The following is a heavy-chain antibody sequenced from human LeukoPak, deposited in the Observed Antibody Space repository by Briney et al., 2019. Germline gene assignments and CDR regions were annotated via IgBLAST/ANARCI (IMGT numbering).Heavy chain of an antibody. D-gene: IGHD3-10*01. CDR3: ARGYYGSGSYYNYVLSDFDY. CDR2: IIPIFGTA. CDR1: GGTFSSYA. J-gene: IGHJ4*02. Sequence: SVKVSCKASGGTFSSYAISWVRQAPGQGLEWMGGIIPIFGTANYAQKFQGRVTITADESTSTAYMELSSLRSEDTAVYYCARGYYGSGSYYNYVLSDFDYWGQGTLVTVSS. V-gene: IGHV1-69*13.